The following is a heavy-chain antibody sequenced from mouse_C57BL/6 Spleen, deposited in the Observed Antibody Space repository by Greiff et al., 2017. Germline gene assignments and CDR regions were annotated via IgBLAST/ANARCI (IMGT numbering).Heavy chain of an antibody. CDR2: IYPSDSET. CDR3: AGTNWVWYYFDY. Sequence: VQLQQPGAELVRPGSSVKLSCKASGYTFTSYWMDWVKQRPGQGLEWIGNIYPSDSETHYNQKFRDKATLTVDKSSSTAYMQLSSLTSEDSAVYYCAGTNWVWYYFDYWGQGTTLTVSS. J-gene: IGHJ2*01. V-gene: IGHV1-61*01. CDR1: GYTFTSYW. D-gene: IGHD4-1*01.